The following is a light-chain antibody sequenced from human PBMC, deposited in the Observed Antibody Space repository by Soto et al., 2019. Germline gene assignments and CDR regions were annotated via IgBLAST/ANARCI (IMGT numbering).Light chain of an antibody. Sequence: DIQMTQSPSTVSASVGERVTITCRASQSVSNWLAWYQQKPGKAPKLLIDDVSGLESGVPSRFSGSGSGTELILTISSLQPDDFATYYCQQYDSYSWTFGQGTKVDIK. J-gene: IGKJ1*01. V-gene: IGKV1-5*01. CDR2: DVS. CDR1: QSVSNW. CDR3: QQYDSYSWT.